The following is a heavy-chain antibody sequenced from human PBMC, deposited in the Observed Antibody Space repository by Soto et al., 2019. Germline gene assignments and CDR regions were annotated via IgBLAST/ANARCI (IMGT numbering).Heavy chain of an antibody. V-gene: IGHV3-15*07. J-gene: IGHJ4*02. D-gene: IGHD6-19*01. CDR1: AFTFSNAW. CDR2: IKSQTDGGTT. Sequence: EVQLVESGGGLVKPGGSLRLSCAASAFTFSNAWVNWVRQAPGKGLEWVGRIKSQTDGGTTDYAAPVKGRFTISRDDSENTLYLQMNSLKTEDTAVYFCTTAPDSSGWTYYFVSWGQGTLVTVSS. CDR3: TTAPDSSGWTYYFVS.